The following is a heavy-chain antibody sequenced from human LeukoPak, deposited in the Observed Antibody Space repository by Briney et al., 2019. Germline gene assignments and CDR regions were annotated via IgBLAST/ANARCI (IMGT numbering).Heavy chain of an antibody. D-gene: IGHD1-14*01. CDR3: ARGSRPGRAFDI. Sequence: ASVKVSCKASGYTFTSYAMHWVRQAPGQRLEWMGWINAGNGNTKYSQKFQGRVTITRDTSASTAYMELSSLRSDDTAVYYCARGSRPGRAFDIWGQGTMVTVSS. CDR2: INAGNGNT. J-gene: IGHJ3*02. V-gene: IGHV1-3*01. CDR1: GYTFTSYA.